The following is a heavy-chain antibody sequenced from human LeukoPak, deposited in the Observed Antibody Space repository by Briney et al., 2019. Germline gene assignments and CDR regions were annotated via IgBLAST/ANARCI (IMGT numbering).Heavy chain of an antibody. CDR2: IKQEGSEK. J-gene: IGHJ4*02. D-gene: IGHD1-26*01. Sequence: GGSLRLSCAASGFTFSSYWMSWVRQAPGKGLEWVANIKQEGSEKYYVDSVKGRFTISRDNAKNSLYVQMNSLRAEDTSVYYCARTDHLVGATFDYWGQGTLVNGSS. CDR1: GFTFSSYW. V-gene: IGHV3-7*01. CDR3: ARTDHLVGATFDY.